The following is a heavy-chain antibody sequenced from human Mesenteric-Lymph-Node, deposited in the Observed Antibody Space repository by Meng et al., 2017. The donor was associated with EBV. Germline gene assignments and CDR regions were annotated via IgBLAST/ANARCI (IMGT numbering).Heavy chain of an antibody. V-gene: IGHV4-30-4*01. CDR1: CASIICVGHY. CDR3: ARDTNGDYGWVDP. D-gene: IGHD4-17*01. CDR2: IFYTGST. J-gene: IGHJ5*02. Sequence: QALVPGMVYPHKTLSSTGAVSCASIICVGHYWIWIRQPPGKGLEWIGYIFYTGSTYYNPSLKSRVTISLDISKNQFSLNLTSVTAADTAVYYCARDTNGDYGWVDPWGQGTLVTVSS.